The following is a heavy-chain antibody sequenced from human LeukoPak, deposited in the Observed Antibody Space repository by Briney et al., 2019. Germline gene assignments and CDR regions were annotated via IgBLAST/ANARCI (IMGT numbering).Heavy chain of an antibody. J-gene: IGHJ3*02. Sequence: XXIGEINHSGSTNYNPSLKSRVTISVDTSKNQFSLKLSSVTAADTAVYYCARGLIHHDAFDIWGQGTMVTVSS. CDR2: INHSGST. CDR3: ARGLIHHDAFDI. D-gene: IGHD2-21*01. V-gene: IGHV4-34*01.